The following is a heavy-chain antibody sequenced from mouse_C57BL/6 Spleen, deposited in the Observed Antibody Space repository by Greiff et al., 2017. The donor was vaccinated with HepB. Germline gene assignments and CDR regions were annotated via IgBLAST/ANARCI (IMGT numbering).Heavy chain of an antibody. CDR3: TREAAYGNAFAY. CDR1: GFTFSSYA. CDR2: ISSGGDYI. Sequence: EVKLVESGEGLVKPGGSLKLSCAASGFTFSSYAMSWVRQTPEKRLEWVAYISSGGDYIYYADTVKGPFTISRDNARNTLYLQMSSLKSEDTAMYYCTREAAYGNAFAYGGQGALVTVSA. J-gene: IGHJ3*01. V-gene: IGHV5-9-1*02. D-gene: IGHD2-1*01.